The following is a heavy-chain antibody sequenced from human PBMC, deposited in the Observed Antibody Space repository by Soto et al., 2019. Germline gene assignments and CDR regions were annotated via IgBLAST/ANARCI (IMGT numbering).Heavy chain of an antibody. J-gene: IGHJ4*02. D-gene: IGHD6-19*01. V-gene: IGHV1-69*01. CDR3: ARGHIAVKSLGNFDY. CDR2: IIPIFGTA. Sequence: QVQLVQSGAEVKKPGSSVKVSCKASGGTFSSYAISWVRQAPGQGLEWMGGIIPIFGTANYAQKFQDRVTITADEATSTGYIELSSLRSEDTGVYYCARGHIAVKSLGNFDYWGQGTLVSVSS. CDR1: GGTFSSYA.